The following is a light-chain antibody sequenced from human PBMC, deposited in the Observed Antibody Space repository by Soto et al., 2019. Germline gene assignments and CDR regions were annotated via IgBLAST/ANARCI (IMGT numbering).Light chain of an antibody. CDR2: KAS. Sequence: DIQMTQSPSSLSASVGDRVTITCRASQSISSWLAWYLQKPGQAPKLLIYKASTLQSGVPSRFSGSGSGTEFTLAISSLQPDDSATYYCQQYNDNWTFGQGTKVEIK. CDR3: QQYNDNWT. J-gene: IGKJ1*01. V-gene: IGKV1-5*03. CDR1: QSISSW.